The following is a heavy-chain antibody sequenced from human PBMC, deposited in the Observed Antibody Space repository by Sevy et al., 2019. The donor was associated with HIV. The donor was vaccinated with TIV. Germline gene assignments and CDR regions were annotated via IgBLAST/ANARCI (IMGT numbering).Heavy chain of an antibody. CDR2: ISSSSSTI. V-gene: IGHV3-48*02. Sequence: GGSLRLSCAASKFTFSTYGMNWVRQAPGKGLEWVSYISSSSSTIYYADSVKGRFTISRDNAKNLLYLQMNSLRDEDTAVYFCARDKMATEPEYYFDTWGQGTLVTVSS. CDR1: KFTFSTYG. J-gene: IGHJ4*02. D-gene: IGHD2-2*01. CDR3: ARDKMATEPEYYFDT.